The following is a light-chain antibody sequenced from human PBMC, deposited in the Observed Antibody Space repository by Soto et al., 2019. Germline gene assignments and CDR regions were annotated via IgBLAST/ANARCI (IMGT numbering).Light chain of an antibody. J-gene: IGLJ1*01. Sequence: SVLTQPPSVSAAPGQKVTISCSGSSSNIGAGYDVHWYQQLPGTSPKLLIYTNNKRPSGVPDRFSGSKSGTSASLAITGLQADDEADYYCQSYDSSLRRVFGTGTKVTVL. V-gene: IGLV1-40*01. CDR2: TNN. CDR1: SSNIGAGYD. CDR3: QSYDSSLRRV.